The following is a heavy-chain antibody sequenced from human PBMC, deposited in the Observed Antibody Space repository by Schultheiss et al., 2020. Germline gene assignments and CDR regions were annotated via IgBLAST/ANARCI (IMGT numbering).Heavy chain of an antibody. D-gene: IGHD3-10*01. CDR1: GGSISSGGYY. J-gene: IGHJ4*02. CDR2: IYNSGST. CDR3: ARTRVETISMIRTTYYFDY. V-gene: IGHV4-31*03. Sequence: SETLSLTCTVPGGSISSGGYYWSWIRQHPGKGLEWIGYIYNSGSTYYNPSLKSRLTVSVDTSKNQFSLKLSSVTAADTAVYYCARTRVETISMIRTTYYFDYWGQGTLVTVSS.